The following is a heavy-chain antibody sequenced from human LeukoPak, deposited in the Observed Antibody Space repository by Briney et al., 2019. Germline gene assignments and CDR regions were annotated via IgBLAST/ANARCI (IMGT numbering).Heavy chain of an antibody. CDR1: GINLRSYA. CDR3: AKTGPRYSSSWLLDAFDI. V-gene: IGHV3-23*01. J-gene: IGHJ3*02. Sequence: GGSLRLSCAVSGINLRSYAMSWVRQAPGKGLEWVSAISSSGGSTYYAGSVKGRFTISRDNSKNTLYLQMNSLRAEDTAVYYCAKTGPRYSSSWLLDAFDIWGQGTMVTVSS. D-gene: IGHD6-13*01. CDR2: ISSSGGST.